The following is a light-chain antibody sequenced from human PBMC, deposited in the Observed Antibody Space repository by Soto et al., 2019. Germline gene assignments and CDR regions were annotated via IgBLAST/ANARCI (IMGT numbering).Light chain of an antibody. CDR1: QSVSNN. CDR3: QQYNNWWT. V-gene: IGKV3-15*01. CDR2: GAS. J-gene: IGKJ1*01. Sequence: EIVMTQSPATLSASPGERATLSCRSSQSVSNNLAWYHQKPGQAPRLLIYGASTRATGIPARFSGSGSGTEFTLTISSLQPEDFAVYYCQQYNNWWTFGQGTKVEIK.